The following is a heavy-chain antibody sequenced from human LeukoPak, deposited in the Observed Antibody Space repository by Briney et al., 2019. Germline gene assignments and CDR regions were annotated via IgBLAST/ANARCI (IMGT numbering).Heavy chain of an antibody. CDR3: AKDRPNYYGSNGHYYKLNGDC. Sequence: PGGSLRLSCAASGSTFSSYAMSWVRQAPGKGLEWVSSITSSGAATYYADSVKGRFTISRDNSDNTLYLQMNSLRAEDTAVYYCAKDRPNYYGSNGHYYKLNGDCWGQGTLVTVSS. CDR2: ITSSGAAT. V-gene: IGHV3-23*01. J-gene: IGHJ4*02. D-gene: IGHD3-22*01. CDR1: GSTFSSYA.